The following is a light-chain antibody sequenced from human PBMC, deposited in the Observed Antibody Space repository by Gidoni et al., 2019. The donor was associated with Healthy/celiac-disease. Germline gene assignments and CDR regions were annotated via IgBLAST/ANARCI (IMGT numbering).Light chain of an antibody. CDR2: GAS. CDR1: QSVSSN. J-gene: IGKJ1*01. V-gene: IGKV3-15*01. CDR3: QQYNNWPRT. Sequence: EIVMTQAPATLPVSPGERATLSCRARQSVSSNLAWYQQKPGQAPRLLSYGASTRATGIPARFSGSGSGTEFTLTISSLQSEDFAVYYCQQYNNWPRTFGQGTKVEIK.